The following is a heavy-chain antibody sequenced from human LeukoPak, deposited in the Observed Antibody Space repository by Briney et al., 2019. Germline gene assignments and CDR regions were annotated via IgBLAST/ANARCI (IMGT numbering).Heavy chain of an antibody. Sequence: GASVKVSCKASGYTFTDYYLHWVRQALGQGLEWVGWINPSSGATNYAQKFQGRVIMTRDTSISTVYMDLSSLRSDDTALYYCARGGGFYNDYFDPWGQGTLATVSS. CDR2: INPSSGAT. V-gene: IGHV1-2*02. J-gene: IGHJ5*02. CDR1: GYTFTDYY. D-gene: IGHD3-9*01. CDR3: ARGGGFYNDYFDP.